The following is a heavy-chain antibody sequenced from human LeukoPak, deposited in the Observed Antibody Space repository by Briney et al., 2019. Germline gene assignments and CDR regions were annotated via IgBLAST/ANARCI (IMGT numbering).Heavy chain of an antibody. J-gene: IGHJ4*02. CDR2: ISSNGGST. V-gene: IGHV3-64*01. CDR1: GFTFSSYA. CDR3: AGIASTV. Sequence: PGGSLRLSCAASGFTFSSYAMHWVRQAPGKGLEYVSAISSNGGSTYYANSVKGRFTISRDNSKNTLYLQMGSLRAEDMAVYYCAGIASTVWGQGTLVTVSS. D-gene: IGHD6-13*01.